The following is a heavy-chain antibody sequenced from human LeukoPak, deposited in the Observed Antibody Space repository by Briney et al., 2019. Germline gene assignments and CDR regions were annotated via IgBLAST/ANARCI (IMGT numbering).Heavy chain of an antibody. V-gene: IGHV4-59*12. Sequence: SETLSLACTVSGGSISSYYWSWIRQPPGKGLEWIGYIYYSGSTNYNPSLKSRVTISVDMSKNQFSLKLSSVTAADTAVYYCARVKEEYYYDSSGYTYEAVYFDYWGQGTLVTVSS. CDR3: ARVKEEYYYDSSGYTYEAVYFDY. CDR1: GGSISSYY. J-gene: IGHJ4*02. CDR2: IYYSGST. D-gene: IGHD3-22*01.